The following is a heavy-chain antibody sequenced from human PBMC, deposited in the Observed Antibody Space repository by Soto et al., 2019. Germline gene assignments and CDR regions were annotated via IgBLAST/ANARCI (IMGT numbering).Heavy chain of an antibody. CDR2: IYSGGST. Sequence: HPGGSLRLSCAASGFTVSSNYMSWVRQAPGEGLEWVSVIYSGGSTYYADSVKGRFTISRDNSKNTLYLQMNSLRAEDTAVYYCARSLTPDYYDSSGYPPALDYWGQGTLVTVSS. D-gene: IGHD3-22*01. CDR1: GFTVSSNY. V-gene: IGHV3-53*01. CDR3: ARSLTPDYYDSSGYPPALDY. J-gene: IGHJ4*02.